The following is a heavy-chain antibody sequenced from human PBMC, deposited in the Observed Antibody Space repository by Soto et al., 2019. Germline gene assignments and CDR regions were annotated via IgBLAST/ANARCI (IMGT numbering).Heavy chain of an antibody. D-gene: IGHD3-3*01. V-gene: IGHV1-18*04. CDR3: ARDRLPGTVYSDFWGGGSRWFDP. CDR2: ISGYNGDT. Sequence: QVHLVQSGPEVKKPGASVRVSCKASGYIFSSYGISWVRQAPGQGLEWMGWISGYNGDTNNAQKFQHRATLTTDTPPTTAYLELRSLRSDATAVYFCARDRLPGTVYSDFWGGGSRWFDPWGQGTLVTVSS. CDR1: GYIFSSYG. J-gene: IGHJ5*02.